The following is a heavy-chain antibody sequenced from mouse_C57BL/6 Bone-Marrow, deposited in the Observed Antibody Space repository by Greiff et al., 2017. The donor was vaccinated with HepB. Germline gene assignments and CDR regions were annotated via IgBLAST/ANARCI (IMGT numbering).Heavy chain of an antibody. CDR3: ARFPHYYGSAWFAY. CDR2: INPGSGGT. Sequence: QVQLQQSGAELVRPGTSVKVSCKASGYAFTNYLIEWVKQRPGQGLEWIGVINPGSGGTNYNEKFKGKATLTADKSSSTANMQLSSLTSEDSAVYYCARFPHYYGSAWFAYWGQGTLVTVSA. CDR1: GYAFTNYL. V-gene: IGHV1-54*01. J-gene: IGHJ3*01. D-gene: IGHD1-1*01.